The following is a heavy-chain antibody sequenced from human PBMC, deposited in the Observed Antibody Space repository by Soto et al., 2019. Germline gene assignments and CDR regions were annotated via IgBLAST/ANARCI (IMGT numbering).Heavy chain of an antibody. Sequence: VIWYDGSNKYYADSVKGRFTISRDNSKNTLYLQMNSLRAEDTAVYYCARDLVQLERYYYGMDVWGQGTTVTVSS. CDR3: ARDLVQLERYYYGMDV. J-gene: IGHJ6*02. D-gene: IGHD1-1*01. V-gene: IGHV3-33*01. CDR2: IWYDGSNK.